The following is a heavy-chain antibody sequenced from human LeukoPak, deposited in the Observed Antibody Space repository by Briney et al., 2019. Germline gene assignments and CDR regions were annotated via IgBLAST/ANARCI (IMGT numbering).Heavy chain of an antibody. CDR3: ARVGYSSSGNYYNDRGAFDY. Sequence: SETLSLTCTVSGGSISSSSYYWGWIRQPPGKGLEWIGSIYYSGSTYYNPPLKSRVTISVDTSKNQFSLKLSSVTAADTAVYYCARVGYSSSGNYYNDRGAFDYWGQGTLVTVSS. J-gene: IGHJ4*02. D-gene: IGHD3-10*01. V-gene: IGHV4-39*07. CDR1: GGSISSSSYY. CDR2: IYYSGST.